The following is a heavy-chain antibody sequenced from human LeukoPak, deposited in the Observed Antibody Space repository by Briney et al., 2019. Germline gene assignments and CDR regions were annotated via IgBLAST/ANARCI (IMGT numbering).Heavy chain of an antibody. CDR2: IYSGGST. V-gene: IGHV3-53*05. D-gene: IGHD3-9*01. Sequence: PGGSLRLSCAASGFTVSSNYMSWVRQAPGKGLEWVSVIYSGGSTYYADSVKGRFTISRDNSKNTLYLQMNSLRAEDTAVYYCARDRGYFDWLFAFDYWGQGTLVTVSS. CDR3: ARDRGYFDWLFAFDY. CDR1: GFTVSSNY. J-gene: IGHJ4*02.